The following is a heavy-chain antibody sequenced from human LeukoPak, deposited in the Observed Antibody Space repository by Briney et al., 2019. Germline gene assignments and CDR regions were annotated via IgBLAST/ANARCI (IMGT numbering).Heavy chain of an antibody. Sequence: PSESLSLTCTVSGSSISNYYYNWIRHAPGKGLEWIGYMFYNGNTDYNPSLKSRVTLSMDTSTSQFSLKLTSVTAADTAVYYCARGGNTHGLPILLDDWGQGTLVTVSS. CDR1: GSSISNYY. D-gene: IGHD1-26*01. CDR2: MFYNGNT. J-gene: IGHJ4*02. V-gene: IGHV4-59*01. CDR3: ARGGNTHGLPILLDD.